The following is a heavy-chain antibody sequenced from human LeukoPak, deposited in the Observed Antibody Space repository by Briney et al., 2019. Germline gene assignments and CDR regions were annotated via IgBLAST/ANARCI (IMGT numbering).Heavy chain of an antibody. D-gene: IGHD5-18*01. Sequence: GGSLRLSCAASGFTVSSNYMSWVRPPPGKGLEWVSVIYVAGNTYYADSVKGRFTISRDPAKNTVYLQMNSLRAEDTAVYYCAKAPYYSYGYLGYWGQGTLVTVSS. CDR2: IYVAGNT. V-gene: IGHV3-53*01. J-gene: IGHJ4*02. CDR1: GFTVSSNY. CDR3: AKAPYYSYGYLGY.